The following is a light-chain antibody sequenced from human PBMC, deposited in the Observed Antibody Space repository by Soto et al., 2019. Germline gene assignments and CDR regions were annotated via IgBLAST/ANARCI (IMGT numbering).Light chain of an antibody. CDR2: GAS. CDR1: QSVSSSD. Sequence: EIVLTHSPCTLSLSPWERATLSCMASQSVSSSDLAWYQQKPGQAPRLLIYGASSRATGIPDRFSGSGSGTDFTLTISGLEPEDFAVYYCQQYGSSSTFGQGTRLEI. V-gene: IGKV3-20*01. J-gene: IGKJ5*01. CDR3: QQYGSSST.